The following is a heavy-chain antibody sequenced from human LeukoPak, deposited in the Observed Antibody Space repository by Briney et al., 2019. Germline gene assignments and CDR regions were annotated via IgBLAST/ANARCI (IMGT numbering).Heavy chain of an antibody. V-gene: IGHV4-38-2*02. CDR1: GYSISSGYY. CDR2: INHGGST. D-gene: IGHD3-10*01. J-gene: IGHJ6*03. CDR3: ARDPISGDSYMDV. Sequence: SETLSLTCTVSGYSISSGYYWSWIRQPPGKGLEWIGEINHGGSTNYNPSLKSRVTISVDTSKNQFSLKLSSVTAADTAVYYCARDPISGDSYMDVWGKGTTVTVSS.